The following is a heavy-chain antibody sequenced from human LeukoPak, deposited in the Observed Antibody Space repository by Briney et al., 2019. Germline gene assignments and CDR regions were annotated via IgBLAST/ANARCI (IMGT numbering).Heavy chain of an antibody. CDR2: ISSSGSTI. CDR3: AKEVPMIVIFDY. CDR1: GFTFSDYY. Sequence: PGGSLRLSCAASGFTFSDYYMSWIRQAPGKGLEWVSYISSSGSTIYYADSVKGRFTISRDNSKNTLYLQMNSLRAEDTAVYYCAKEVPMIVIFDYWGQGTLVTVSS. D-gene: IGHD3-22*01. V-gene: IGHV3-11*01. J-gene: IGHJ4*02.